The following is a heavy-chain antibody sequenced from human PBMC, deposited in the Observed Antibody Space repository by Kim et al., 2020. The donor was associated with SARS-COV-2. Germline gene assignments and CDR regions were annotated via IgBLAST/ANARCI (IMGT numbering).Heavy chain of an antibody. J-gene: IGHJ4*02. CDR2: LYYSGSN. D-gene: IGHD6-13*01. V-gene: IGHV4-59*01. CDR1: GDSIRSYC. Sequence: SETMSLTCTISGDSIRSYCWSWFRQPPGKGLEWIGHLYYSGSNKYNPSLKSRVTISLDTSKKQFSLKLNSVTAADTAVYYCARGDFTAAAGNSFFDYWGQGTPVTVSS. CDR3: ARGDFTAAAGNSFFDY.